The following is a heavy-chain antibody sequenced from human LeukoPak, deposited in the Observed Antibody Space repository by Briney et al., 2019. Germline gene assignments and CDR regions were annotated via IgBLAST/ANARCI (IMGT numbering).Heavy chain of an antibody. Sequence: PSETLSLTCTVSGYAITSGGLSWNWIRQPPGKGLEWIGCIYDRGPAYYNPSLKSLFTISVDRPKNQFFLNVTSLTAADTAVYYCARSRQASGLFNSWGQGTLVVVSS. D-gene: IGHD3-10*01. V-gene: IGHV4-30-2*01. J-gene: IGHJ5*01. CDR2: IYDRGPA. CDR3: ARSRQASGLFNS. CDR1: GYAITSGGLS.